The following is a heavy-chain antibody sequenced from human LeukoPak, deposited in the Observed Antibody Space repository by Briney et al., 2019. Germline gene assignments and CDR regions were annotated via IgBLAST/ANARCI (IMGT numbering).Heavy chain of an antibody. CDR3: VRWGVGAVAGTTYSYYMDV. CDR1: GYSFTNYW. V-gene: IGHV5-51*01. Sequence: GESLKISCKGSGYSFTNYWIGWVRQMSGKGLEWMGIIYPGDSESRYSPSLQGHVTISADKSISTAYLQWSSLRASDTAMYYCVRWGVGAVAGTTYSYYMDVWGKGTTVTVSS. CDR2: IYPGDSES. D-gene: IGHD6-19*01. J-gene: IGHJ6*03.